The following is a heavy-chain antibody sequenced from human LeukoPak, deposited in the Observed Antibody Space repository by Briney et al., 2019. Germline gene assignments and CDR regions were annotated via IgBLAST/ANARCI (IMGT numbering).Heavy chain of an antibody. CDR2: INHSGST. J-gene: IGHJ4*02. CDR3: ARQAAGTDYFDY. CDR1: GGSFSGYY. V-gene: IGHV4-34*01. Sequence: SETLSLTCAVYGGSFSGYYWSWIRQPPGKGLEWIGEINHSGSTNYNPSLKSRVTISVDTSKNQFSLKLSSVTAADTAVYYCARQAAGTDYFDYWGQGTLVTVSS. D-gene: IGHD6-19*01.